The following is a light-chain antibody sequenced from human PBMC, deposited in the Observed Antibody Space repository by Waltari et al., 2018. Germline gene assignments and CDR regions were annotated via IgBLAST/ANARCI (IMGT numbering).Light chain of an antibody. Sequence: EIVMTQSPATLSVSPGERATLSCRASQSVGSKLAWYQQKPDQAPRLLIYGASTRATGIPARFSGSGSGTEFTLTISSLQSEDFAVYYCHQYNNWPRTFGQGTKVEIK. CDR2: GAS. CDR1: QSVGSK. V-gene: IGKV3-15*01. CDR3: HQYNNWPRT. J-gene: IGKJ1*01.